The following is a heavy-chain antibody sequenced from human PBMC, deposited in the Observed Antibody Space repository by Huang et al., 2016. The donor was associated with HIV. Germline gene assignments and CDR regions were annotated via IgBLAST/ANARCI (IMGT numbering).Heavy chain of an antibody. CDR1: GYRFRSNW. CDR3: ARLIGSPSFYYGLDV. CDR2: IFPGDPDT. J-gene: IGHJ6*02. V-gene: IGHV5-51*01. Sequence: EVQLVQSGAEVKKPGESLKISCKGSGYRFRSNWIGWVRQMPGKGLEWMGIIFPGDPDTRYSPSFKGQVTISADKSINTAYLQWSSLKASDTAMYYCARLIGSPSFYYGLDVWGQGTTVTVSS. D-gene: IGHD3-10*01.